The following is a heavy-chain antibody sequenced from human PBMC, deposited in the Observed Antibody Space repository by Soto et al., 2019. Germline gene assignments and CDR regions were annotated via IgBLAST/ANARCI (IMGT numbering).Heavy chain of an antibody. V-gene: IGHV3-7*05. Sequence: EVQLVESGGGMVQPGWCLRVSCAAAVFTFSSNWMGMFRQAPGKELEWVADIKQDGSEKYYVDSVKGRFTISRYNAKISLYLQMNSLSAEDTAVYSGARKSGSDGGAFDSWGQGTLVTVSP. J-gene: IGHJ4*02. CDR1: VFTFSSNW. CDR2: IKQDGSEK. D-gene: IGHD1-26*01. CDR3: ARKSGSDGGAFDS.